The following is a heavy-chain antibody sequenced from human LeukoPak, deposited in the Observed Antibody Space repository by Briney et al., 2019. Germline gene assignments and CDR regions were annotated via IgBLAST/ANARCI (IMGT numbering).Heavy chain of an antibody. D-gene: IGHD5-12*01. V-gene: IGHV4-59*01. CDR1: GGSISSYY. Sequence: SETLSLTCTVSGGSISSYYWSWIRQPPGKGLEWIGNIYYSGVTKYNPSLKSRVTISIDTSKNQFSLKLNSVTAADTAVYYCATFRGSPRRGPLDNWGQGTLVSVSS. CDR2: IYYSGVT. J-gene: IGHJ4*02. CDR3: ATFRGSPRRGPLDN.